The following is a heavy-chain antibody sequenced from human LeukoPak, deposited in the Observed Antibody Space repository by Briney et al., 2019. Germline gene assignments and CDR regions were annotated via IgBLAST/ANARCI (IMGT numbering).Heavy chain of an antibody. CDR3: ARWAPFYYYYGMDV. CDR2: INHSGST. CDR1: GGSFSGYY. Sequence: SETPSLTCAVYGGSFSGYYWSWIRQPPGKGLEWIGEINHSGSTNYNPSLKSRVTISVDTSKNQFSLKLSSVTAADTAVYYCARWAPFYYYYGMDVWGQGTTVTVSS. J-gene: IGHJ6*02. V-gene: IGHV4-34*01.